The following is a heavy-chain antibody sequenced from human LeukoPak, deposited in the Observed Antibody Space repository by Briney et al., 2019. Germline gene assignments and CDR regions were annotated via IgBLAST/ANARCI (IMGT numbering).Heavy chain of an antibody. CDR1: GYTLTELS. Sequence: ASVKVSCKVSGYTLTELSMHWVRQAPGKGLEWMGGFDPEDGETIYARKFQGRVTMTEDTSTDTAYMELSSLRSEDTAVYYCATDWPQGAYYFDYWGQGTLVTVSS. V-gene: IGHV1-24*01. CDR2: FDPEDGET. D-gene: IGHD1-26*01. J-gene: IGHJ4*02. CDR3: ATDWPQGAYYFDY.